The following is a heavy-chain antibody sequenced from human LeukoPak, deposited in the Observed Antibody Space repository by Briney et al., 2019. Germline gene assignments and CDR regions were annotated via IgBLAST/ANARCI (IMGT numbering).Heavy chain of an antibody. D-gene: IGHD6-13*01. CDR3: ARDLVGSWYMDY. CDR2: IWYDGSNK. Sequence: GGSLRLSCAASGFTFSSYGMHWVRQAPGKGLEWVAAIWYDGSNKYYADSVKGRFTISRDNSKNTLYLQMNSLRAEDTAVYYCARDLVGSWYMDYWGQGTLVTVSS. J-gene: IGHJ4*02. V-gene: IGHV3-33*01. CDR1: GFTFSSYG.